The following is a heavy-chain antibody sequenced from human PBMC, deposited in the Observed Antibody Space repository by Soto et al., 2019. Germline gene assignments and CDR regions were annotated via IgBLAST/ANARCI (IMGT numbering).Heavy chain of an antibody. V-gene: IGHV3-33*01. CDR2: IRYDGSNK. CDR1: GFTFSNHD. J-gene: IGHJ5*02. D-gene: IGHD6-13*01. Sequence: QVQLVESGGGVVQPGRSLRLSCAASGFTFSNHDMHWVRQAPGKGLEWVAGIRYDGSNKNYADSVKGRFTISGDSSKNTLYLQMNSLRSEDTAIYYCARDRGMAAAYNWFDPWGQGTLVTVSS. CDR3: ARDRGMAAAYNWFDP.